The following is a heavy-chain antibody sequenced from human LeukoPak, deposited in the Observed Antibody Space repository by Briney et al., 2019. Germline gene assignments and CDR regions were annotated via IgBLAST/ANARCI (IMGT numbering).Heavy chain of an antibody. CDR3: ARDLGYCSGGSCPDYYFDY. V-gene: IGHV1-69*13. D-gene: IGHD2-15*01. CDR1: GGTFSSYA. J-gene: IGHJ4*02. Sequence: SVKVSCKASGGTFSSYAISWVRQAPGQGLEWMGGIIPIFGTANYAQKFQGRVTITAGESTSTAYMELSSLRSEDTAVYYCARDLGYCSGGSCPDYYFDYWGQGTLVTVSS. CDR2: IIPIFGTA.